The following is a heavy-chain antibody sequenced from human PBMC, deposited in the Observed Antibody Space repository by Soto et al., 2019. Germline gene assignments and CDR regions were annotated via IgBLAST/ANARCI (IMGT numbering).Heavy chain of an antibody. CDR2: ISYDGSNK. CDR1: GFTFSSYA. D-gene: IGHD1-26*01. V-gene: IGHV3-30-3*01. Sequence: PGGSLRLSCAASGFTFSSYAMHWVRQAPGKGLEWVAVISYDGSNKYYADSVKGRFTISRDNSKNTLYLQMNSLRAEDTAVYYCARDSLLRGSYPTYFDYWGQGTLVTVSS. CDR3: ARDSLLRGSYPTYFDY. J-gene: IGHJ4*02.